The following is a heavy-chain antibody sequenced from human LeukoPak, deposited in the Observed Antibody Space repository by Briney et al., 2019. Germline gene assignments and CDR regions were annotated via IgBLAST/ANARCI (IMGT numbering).Heavy chain of an antibody. CDR3: ARRPSSSSRAFDI. Sequence: PSETLSLTCTVSGGSISSGSYYWSWIRQPAGKGLEWIGRIYTSGSTNYNPSLKSRVTISVDTSKNQFSLKLSSVTAADTAVYYCARRPSSSSRAFDIWGQGTMVTVSS. D-gene: IGHD6-6*01. CDR1: GGSISSGSYY. V-gene: IGHV4-61*02. J-gene: IGHJ3*02. CDR2: IYTSGST.